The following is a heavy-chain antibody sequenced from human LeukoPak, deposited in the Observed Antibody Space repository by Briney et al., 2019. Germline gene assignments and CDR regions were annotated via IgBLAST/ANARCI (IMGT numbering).Heavy chain of an antibody. CDR1: GGSISSYY. CDR2: IYYSGST. V-gene: IGHV4-59*01. Sequence: SETLSLTCTVSGGSISSYYWSWIRQPPGKGLEWIGYIYYSGSTNYNPSLKSRVTISVDTSKNQFSLKLSSVTAADTAVYYCASSYKDFRIVGTSPYYYGMDVWGQGTTVTVSS. CDR3: ASSYKDFRIVGTSPYYYGMDV. J-gene: IGHJ6*02. D-gene: IGHD1-26*01.